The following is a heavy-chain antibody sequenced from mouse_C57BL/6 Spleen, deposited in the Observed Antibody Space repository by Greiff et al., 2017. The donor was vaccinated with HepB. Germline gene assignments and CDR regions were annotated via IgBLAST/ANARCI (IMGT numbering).Heavy chain of an antibody. D-gene: IGHD2-5*01. CDR3: ARGGAYYSNFYAMDY. Sequence: VQLVESGAELVRPGASVKLSCKASGYTFTDYYINWVKQRPGQGLEWIARIYPGSGNTYYNEKFKGKATLTAEKSSSTAYMQLSSLTSEDSAVYFCARGGAYYSNFYAMDYWGQGTSVTVSS. J-gene: IGHJ4*01. V-gene: IGHV1-76*01. CDR2: IYPGSGNT. CDR1: GYTFTDYY.